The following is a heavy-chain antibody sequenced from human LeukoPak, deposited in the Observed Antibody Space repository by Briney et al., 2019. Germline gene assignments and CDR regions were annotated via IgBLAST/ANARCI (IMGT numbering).Heavy chain of an antibody. D-gene: IGHD3-22*01. J-gene: IGHJ5*02. CDR1: GGSFSGYY. CDR2: INHSGST. V-gene: IGHV4-34*01. Sequence: PSETLSLTCAVYGGSFSGYYWSWIRQPPGKGLEWIGEINHSGSTNYNPSLKSRVTISVDTSKNQFSLKLSSVTAADTAVYYCARGRPPSYYDSSGYYYTNWFDPWGQGALVTVSS. CDR3: ARGRPPSYYDSSGYYYTNWFDP.